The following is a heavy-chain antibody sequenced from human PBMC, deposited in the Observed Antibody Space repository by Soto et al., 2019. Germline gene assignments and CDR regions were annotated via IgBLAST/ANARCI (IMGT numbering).Heavy chain of an antibody. Sequence: EEHLVESGGALVRPGESLRLSCAGSGISTSSYWMGWVRQAPGRGLEWVASIKNDGTDKFYMDSLKGRFTISRDNALNSVYLQMNSLRAEDTAVYFCVTGYHSDYWGQGTLVTVSS. V-gene: IGHV3-7*03. J-gene: IGHJ4*02. CDR1: GISTSSYW. CDR3: VTGYHSDY. D-gene: IGHD6-25*01. CDR2: IKNDGTDK.